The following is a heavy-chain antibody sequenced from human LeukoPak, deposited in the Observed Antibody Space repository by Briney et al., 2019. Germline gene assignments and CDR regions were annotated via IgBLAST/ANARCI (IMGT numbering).Heavy chain of an antibody. Sequence: ASVKVSCKASGYSFTDYFIHWVRQAPGQGLEWMGWINPNSGGTNYAQKFQGRVTMTRDTSISTAYMELSRLRSDDTAVYYCARTSGDGYNRWGQGTLVTVSS. CDR2: INPNSGGT. J-gene: IGHJ4*02. CDR3: ARTSGDGYNR. D-gene: IGHD5-24*01. V-gene: IGHV1-2*02. CDR1: GYSFTDYF.